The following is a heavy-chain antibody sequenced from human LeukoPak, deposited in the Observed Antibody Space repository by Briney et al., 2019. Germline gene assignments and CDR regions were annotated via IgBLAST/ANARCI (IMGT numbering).Heavy chain of an antibody. D-gene: IGHD5-24*01. V-gene: IGHV3-72*01. J-gene: IGHJ3*02. Sequence: PGGSLRLSCAASGLTFSDHYIDWVRQAPGKGLEWVGRSRNEANSHTTEYAASVKGRFTISRDDSENSLYLQMNSLKTEDTAVYYCARARSRDGYNSEDGLDIWSQGTMVTVSS. CDR2: SRNEANSHTT. CDR3: ARARSRDGYNSEDGLDI. CDR1: GLTFSDHY.